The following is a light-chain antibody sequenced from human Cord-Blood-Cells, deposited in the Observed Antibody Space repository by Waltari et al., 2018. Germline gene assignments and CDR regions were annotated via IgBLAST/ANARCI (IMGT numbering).Light chain of an antibody. V-gene: IGKV3-15*01. CDR1: QSVSSN. J-gene: IGKJ2*01. CDR3: QQYNGT. Sequence: EIVMTQSPATLSVSPGERATLSCRASQSVSSNLAWYQQKPGQAPRLLIYGASTRATGIPARFSGSGSGTEFTLTISSLQSEDFAVYYCQQYNGTFGQG. CDR2: GAS.